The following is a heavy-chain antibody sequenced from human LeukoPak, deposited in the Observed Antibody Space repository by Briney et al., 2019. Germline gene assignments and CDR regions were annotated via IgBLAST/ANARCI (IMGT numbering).Heavy chain of an antibody. CDR2: IKQDGSEK. CDR1: GFTFRSYW. V-gene: IGHV3-7*03. CDR3: ARDRKSTRIPLGMDV. Sequence: GGSLRLSCAVSGFTFRSYWMSWVRQAPGKGLEWVANIKQDGSEKYSVDSVKGRFTISRDNAKNSLYLQMNSLRAEDTAVYYCARDRKSTRIPLGMDVWGKGTTVTVSS. D-gene: IGHD2-2*02. J-gene: IGHJ6*04.